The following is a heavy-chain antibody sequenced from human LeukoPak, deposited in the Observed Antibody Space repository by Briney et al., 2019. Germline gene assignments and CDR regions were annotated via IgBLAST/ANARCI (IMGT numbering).Heavy chain of an antibody. CDR1: GSTFSSYA. Sequence: GGSLRLSCAASGSTFSSYAMSWVRQAPGKGLEWVSAISGSGGSTYYADSVKGRFTISRDNSKNTLYLHMNSLRAEDTAVYYCAKPRGLEWLLANWYFDLWGRGTLVTVSS. V-gene: IGHV3-23*01. CDR3: AKPRGLEWLLANWYFDL. D-gene: IGHD3-3*01. J-gene: IGHJ2*01. CDR2: ISGSGGST.